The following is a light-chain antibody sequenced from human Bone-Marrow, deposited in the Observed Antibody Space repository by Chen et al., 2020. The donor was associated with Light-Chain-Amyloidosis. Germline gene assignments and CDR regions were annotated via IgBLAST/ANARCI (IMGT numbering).Light chain of an antibody. Sequence: DIQMTQSPSPLSASVGDRVTITCRASQKISRWLAWHQQKPGKAPKLLIYKASSLESGVPSRFSGSGSGTEFTLTISSLQPDDFATYYCQHYDSSPYTFGQGTKLEI. CDR3: QHYDSSPYT. J-gene: IGKJ2*01. CDR2: KAS. CDR1: QKISRW. V-gene: IGKV1-5*03.